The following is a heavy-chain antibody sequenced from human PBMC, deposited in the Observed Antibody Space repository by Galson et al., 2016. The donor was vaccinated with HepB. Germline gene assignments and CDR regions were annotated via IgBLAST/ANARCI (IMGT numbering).Heavy chain of an antibody. CDR3: ARWSGSSWFDP. Sequence: SLRLSCAASGFSFSEFGIHWVRQAPGKGLEWVALIYYGGDKDADSVKGRFTVSRDNSRKTSFLQMNSLRVEDTAVYYCARWSGSSWFDPWGQGTLVTVSS. CDR2: IYYGGD. D-gene: IGHD3-3*01. J-gene: IGHJ5*02. V-gene: IGHV3-33*01. CDR1: GFSFSEFG.